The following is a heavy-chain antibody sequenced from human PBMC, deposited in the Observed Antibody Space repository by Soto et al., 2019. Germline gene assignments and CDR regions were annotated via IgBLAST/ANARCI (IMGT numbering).Heavy chain of an antibody. CDR3: ARHHGPTTSENWFDP. CDR2: ISTYSGDT. Sequence: ASVKVSCKASGYAFFTYDISWVRQAPGQGLEWMGWISTYSGDTKCAQKFQGRVTMTTDTSTTTAYLELRSLRSDDTAVYYCARHHGPTTSENWFDPWGQGTLVTVPQ. J-gene: IGHJ5*02. D-gene: IGHD5-12*01. CDR1: GYAFFTYD. V-gene: IGHV1-18*01.